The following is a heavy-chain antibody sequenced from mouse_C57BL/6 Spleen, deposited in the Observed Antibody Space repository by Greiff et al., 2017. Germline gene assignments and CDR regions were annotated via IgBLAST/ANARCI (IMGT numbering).Heavy chain of an antibody. CDR2: IDPSDSYT. V-gene: IGHV1-59*01. CDR1: GYTFTSSW. CDR3: ARIYYGYEDAMDD. Sequence: VQLQQPGAELVRPGTSVKLSCKASGYTFTSSWMHWVKQRPGQGLEWIGVIDPSDSYTNYNQKFKGKATLTVDTSSSTAYMQLSSLTSEDSAVFYCARIYYGYEDAMDDWGQGTSVTVSS. J-gene: IGHJ4*01. D-gene: IGHD2-2*01.